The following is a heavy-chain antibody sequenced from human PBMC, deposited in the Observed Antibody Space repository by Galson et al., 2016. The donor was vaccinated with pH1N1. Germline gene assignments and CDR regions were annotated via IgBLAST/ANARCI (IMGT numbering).Heavy chain of an antibody. CDR1: GFTLSSYW. J-gene: IGHJ4*02. D-gene: IGHD6-25*01. CDR3: AREIAAAGSY. V-gene: IGHV3-7*01. CDR2: INQDGSVK. Sequence: SLRLSCAASGFTLSSYWMSWVRQAPGKGLEWVANINQDGSVKYYVDPVKGRFTISRDNAKNSVYLQMNSLNAEDTAVYYCAREIAAAGSYWGQGTLVTVSS.